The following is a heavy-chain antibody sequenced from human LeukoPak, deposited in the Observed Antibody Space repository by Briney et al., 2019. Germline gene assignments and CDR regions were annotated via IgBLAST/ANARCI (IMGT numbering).Heavy chain of an antibody. V-gene: IGHV3-33*01. CDR1: GFTFSSYG. CDR2: IWYDGSNK. Sequence: PGRSLRLSCAASGFTFSSYGMHWVRQAPGKGLEWVAVIWYDGSNKYDADSVKGRFTISRDNSKNTLYLQMNSMRDEDTAVYYCARDHSPKWGSGERYCDYWGQGTLVTVSS. CDR3: ARDHSPKWGSGERYCDY. J-gene: IGHJ4*02. D-gene: IGHD7-27*01.